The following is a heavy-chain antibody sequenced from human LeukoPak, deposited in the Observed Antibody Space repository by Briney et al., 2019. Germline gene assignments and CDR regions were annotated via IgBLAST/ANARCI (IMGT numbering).Heavy chain of an antibody. J-gene: IGHJ6*03. D-gene: IGHD4-17*01. CDR2: ICSDGGSK. Sequence: PGGSLRLSCAASGFTFSSYAMHWVRQAPGKGLEYVSAICSDGGSKYYANSVKGRFTISRDNSKNTLYLQMGSLRAEDMAVYYCARSASATTVTTFYYYYDLDVWGKGTTVTVSS. V-gene: IGHV3-64*01. CDR1: GFTFSSYA. CDR3: ARSASATTVTTFYYYYDLDV.